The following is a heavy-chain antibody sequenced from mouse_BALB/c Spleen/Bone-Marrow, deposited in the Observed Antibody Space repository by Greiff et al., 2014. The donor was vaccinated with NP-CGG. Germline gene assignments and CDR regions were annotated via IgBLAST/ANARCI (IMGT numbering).Heavy chain of an antibody. D-gene: IGHD2-1*01. V-gene: IGHV1S29*02. CDR1: GYTFTDYN. CDR3: ARGRAYGNYVWFAY. J-gene: IGHJ3*01. CDR2: IYPYNGGT. Sequence: EVQLQESGPGLVKPGASVKISCKASGYTFTDYNMHWVKQSHGKSLDWIGYIYPYNGGTGYNQKFKSKATLTVDNSSSTAYMELRSLTSEDSAVYYCARGRAYGNYVWFAYWGQGTLVTVSA.